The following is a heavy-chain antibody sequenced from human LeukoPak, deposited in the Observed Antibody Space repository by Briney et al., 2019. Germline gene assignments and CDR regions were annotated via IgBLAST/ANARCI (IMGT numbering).Heavy chain of an antibody. CDR3: ARSWAMVSADDY. Sequence: ASVKVSRKASGYTFTSYGISWVRQARGQGREGMGCISAYNGNTNYAQELQGRVTMTTDTSTSTAYMELRSRRSDDTAVYYCARSWAMVSADDYWGQGTLVTVSS. CDR2: ISAYNGNT. CDR1: GYTFTSYG. V-gene: IGHV1-18*01. J-gene: IGHJ4*02. D-gene: IGHD5-18*01.